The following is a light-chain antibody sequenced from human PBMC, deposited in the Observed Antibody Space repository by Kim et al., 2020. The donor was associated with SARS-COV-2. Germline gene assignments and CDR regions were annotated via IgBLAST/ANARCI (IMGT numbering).Light chain of an antibody. J-gene: IGLJ3*02. CDR2: LNSDGRH. V-gene: IGLV4-69*01. CDR1: SGHSSYA. Sequence: QLVLTQSPSASASLGASVKLTCTLSSGHSSYAIAWHQQQPEKGPRYLMKLNSDGRHSKGDGIPDRFSGSSSGAGRYLTISSLQSEDEADYYCQTWGTGIQVFGGGTQLTVL. CDR3: QTWGTGIQV.